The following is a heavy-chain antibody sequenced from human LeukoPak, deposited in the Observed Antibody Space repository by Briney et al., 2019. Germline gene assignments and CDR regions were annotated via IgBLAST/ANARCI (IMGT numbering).Heavy chain of an antibody. V-gene: IGHV4-39*01. CDR2: IYYSGST. D-gene: IGHD3-10*01. Sequence: SETLSLTCTVSGGSISSSSDYWGWIRQPPGKGLEWIGSIYYSGSTYYNPSLKSRVTISVDTSKNQFSLKLSSVTAADTAVYYCARGHSGVDYWGQGTLVTVSS. J-gene: IGHJ4*02. CDR3: ARGHSGVDY. CDR1: GGSISSSSDY.